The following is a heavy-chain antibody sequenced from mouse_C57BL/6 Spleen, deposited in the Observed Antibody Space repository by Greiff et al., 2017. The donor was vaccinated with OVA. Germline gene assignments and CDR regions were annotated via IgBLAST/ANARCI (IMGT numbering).Heavy chain of an antibody. CDR1: GGAGTSHV. Sequence: VQLVESGPGLVQPSQSLSITGTVWGGAGTSHVLHWVRQSPGKGLEWLGVIWSGGSTDYNAAFISRLSISKDNSKSQVFFKMNSLQADDTAIYYCARRDDYDGYYAMDYWGQGTSVTVSS. V-gene: IGHV2-2*01. CDR2: IWSGGST. D-gene: IGHD2-4*01. J-gene: IGHJ4*01. CDR3: ARRDDYDGYYAMDY.